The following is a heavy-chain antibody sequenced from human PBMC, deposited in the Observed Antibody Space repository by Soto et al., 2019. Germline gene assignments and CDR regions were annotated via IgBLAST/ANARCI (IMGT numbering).Heavy chain of an antibody. V-gene: IGHV3-23*01. CDR1: GFTFSNYA. D-gene: IGHD2-21*01. CDR2: ISSNGITT. CDR3: ANSIPARFDP. Sequence: QLLESGGGLVQPGGSLRLSCAASGFTFSNYAMSWVRQAPGKGLEWVSHISSNGITTYYSDSVKGRFTISRDNSKDTVYLHMNTPSADDTAVYYCANSIPARFDPRGQGPLVTVSS. J-gene: IGHJ5*02.